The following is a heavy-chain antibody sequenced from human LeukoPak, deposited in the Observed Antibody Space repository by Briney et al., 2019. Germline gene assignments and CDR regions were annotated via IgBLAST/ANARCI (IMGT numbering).Heavy chain of an antibody. D-gene: IGHD5-12*01. J-gene: IGHJ4*02. Sequence: GGSLRLSCAASGFTFSTYAMHWLRQAPGKGLEWVAVISYDDRHKYYADSVKGRFTISRDIPRNTLFLQMDSLRPEDTAVYYCARGAIPYGYSGYDYLDYWGPGTLVTVSS. CDR2: ISYDDRHK. CDR1: GFTFSTYA. V-gene: IGHV3-30*01. CDR3: ARGAIPYGYSGYDYLDY.